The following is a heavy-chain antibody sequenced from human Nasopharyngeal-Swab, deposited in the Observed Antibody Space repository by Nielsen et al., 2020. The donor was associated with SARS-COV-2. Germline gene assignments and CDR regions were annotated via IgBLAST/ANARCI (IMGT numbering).Heavy chain of an antibody. V-gene: IGHV4-4*02. CDR2: LYHSGST. CDR1: GGSISSSNW. D-gene: IGHD3-3*01. CDR3: ARDRALRFLEWLNGVRAFDI. Sequence: GSLRLSCAVSGGSISSSNWWSWVRQPPGKGLEWIGELYHSGSTNYNPSLKSRVTISVDKSKNQFSLKLSSVTAADTAVYYCARDRALRFLEWLNGVRAFDIWGQGTMVTVSS. J-gene: IGHJ3*02.